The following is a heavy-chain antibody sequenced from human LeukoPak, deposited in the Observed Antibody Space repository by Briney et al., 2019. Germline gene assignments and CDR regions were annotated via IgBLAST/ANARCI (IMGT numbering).Heavy chain of an antibody. CDR2: IFPSGGEI. D-gene: IGHD2-8*02. Sequence: GGSLRLSCAASGFTFSTFAMIWVRQPPGKGLEGVASIFPSGGEIHYADSVRGRFTISRHNSKSTLSLQMNSLRAEDTAIYYCATYRQVLLPFESWGQGALVTVSS. CDR3: ATYRQVLLPFES. J-gene: IGHJ4*02. V-gene: IGHV3-23*01. CDR1: GFTFSTFA.